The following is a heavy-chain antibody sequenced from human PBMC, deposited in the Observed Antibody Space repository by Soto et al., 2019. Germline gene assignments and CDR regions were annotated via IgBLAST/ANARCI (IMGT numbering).Heavy chain of an antibody. CDR2: SRNKANSYTT. Sequence: EVQLVESGGGLVQPGGSLRLSCTASGFSLSDHYVDWVRQAPGKGLEWVGRSRNKANSYTTEYAASVRGRFTISRDDSRNSLYLQMDSLKTEDTAVYYCSRDFTASGTYAVDYWGQGTLVTVSS. J-gene: IGHJ4*02. D-gene: IGHD3-10*01. CDR1: GFSLSDHY. CDR3: SRDFTASGTYAVDY. V-gene: IGHV3-72*01.